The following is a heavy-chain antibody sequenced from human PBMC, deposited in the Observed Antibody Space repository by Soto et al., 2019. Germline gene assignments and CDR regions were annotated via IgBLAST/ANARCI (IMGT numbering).Heavy chain of an antibody. V-gene: IGHV4-59*08. D-gene: IGHD2-15*01. J-gene: IGHJ5*02. CDR2: IHYSGST. CDR3: ARHPHCSANSCYFNWFDP. CDR1: GGSISSHY. Sequence: SETLSLTCIVSGGSISSHYWSWIRQPPGKRLEWIGYIHYSGSTNNNPSLKSRVTMSVDRSNNLFSLKLSSVTAADTAVYYCARHPHCSANSCYFNWFDPWGQGTLVT.